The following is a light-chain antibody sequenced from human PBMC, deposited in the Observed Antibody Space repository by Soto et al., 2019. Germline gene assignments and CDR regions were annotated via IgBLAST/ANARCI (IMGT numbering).Light chain of an antibody. V-gene: IGLV2-14*03. CDR1: SSDIGGYNY. CDR2: DVS. CDR3: SSYSSNSTPYV. J-gene: IGLJ1*01. Sequence: QSALTQPASVSGSPGQSITISCTGTSSDIGGYNYVSWYQQHPGKAPKLMIYDVSNRPSGVSNRCSGSKSGSTASLTISGLQAEDEADYYCSSYSSNSTPYVFGTGTKLTVL.